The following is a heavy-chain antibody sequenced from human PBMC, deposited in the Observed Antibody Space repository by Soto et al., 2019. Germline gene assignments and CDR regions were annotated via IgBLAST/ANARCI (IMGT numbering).Heavy chain of an antibody. CDR1: GYTFTSYD. CDR2: MNPNSGNT. J-gene: IGHJ5*02. D-gene: IGHD3-22*01. CDR3: ARXYQAYYYYDSSGSGFDP. V-gene: IGHV1-8*01. Sequence: ASVKVSCKASGYTFTSYDINWVRQATGQGLEWMGWMNPNSGNTGYAQKFQGRVTMTRNTSISTAYMELSSLRSEDTAVYYCARXYQAYYYYDSSGSGFDPWGQGTLVTVSS.